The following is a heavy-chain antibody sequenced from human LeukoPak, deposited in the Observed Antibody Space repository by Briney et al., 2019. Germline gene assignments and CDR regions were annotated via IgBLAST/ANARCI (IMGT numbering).Heavy chain of an antibody. V-gene: IGHV3-23*01. CDR3: VRKNQDFNAAFDI. CDR2: TYSDDNT. D-gene: IGHD1-14*01. CDR1: GFTFSSYA. J-gene: IGHJ3*02. Sequence: GGSLRLSCAASGFTFSSYAMSWVRQAPGKGLEWVSITYSDDNTNYADSVKGRFTISRDTSQNTLSLQMNSLRAEDTAVYYCVRKNQDFNAAFDIWGQGTVVTVSS.